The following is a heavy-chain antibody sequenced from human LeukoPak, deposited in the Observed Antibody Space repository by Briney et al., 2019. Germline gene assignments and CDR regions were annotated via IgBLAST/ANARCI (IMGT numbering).Heavy chain of an antibody. J-gene: IGHJ5*02. Sequence: SETLSLTCTVSGYSISSGYYWGWIRQPPGKGLEWIANIYYTGSTFYKRSLMTRLTISVDTSKNQFSLRVTSVTAADTAVYYCARLPRRDTGRFDPWGQGILVTVSS. CDR1: GYSISSGYY. V-gene: IGHV4-38-2*02. D-gene: IGHD3-10*01. CDR2: IYYTGST. CDR3: ARLPRRDTGRFDP.